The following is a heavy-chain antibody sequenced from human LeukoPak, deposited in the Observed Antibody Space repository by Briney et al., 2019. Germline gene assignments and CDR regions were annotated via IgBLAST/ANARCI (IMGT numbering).Heavy chain of an antibody. J-gene: IGHJ5*02. CDR3: ARDRIVVPGLDP. V-gene: IGHV4-59*12. Sequence: SETLSLTCTVSGGSISSYYWSWIRQPPGKGLEWIGYIYYSGSTNYNPSLKSRVTISVDTSKNQFSLKLSSVTAADTAVYYCARDRIVVPGLDPWGQGTLVTVSS. CDR1: GGSISSYY. D-gene: IGHD2-21*01. CDR2: IYYSGST.